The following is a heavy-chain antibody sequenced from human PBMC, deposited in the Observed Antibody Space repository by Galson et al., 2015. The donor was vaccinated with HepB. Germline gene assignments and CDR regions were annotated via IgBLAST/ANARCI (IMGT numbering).Heavy chain of an antibody. CDR2: IGRSGGDA. CDR3: AKQTVLVHIFRFES. D-gene: IGHD2-21*01. Sequence: SLRLSCAASGFTFSRYAMSWVRQAPGKGLEWVSAIGRSGGDAYYADSVKGRFTISRDDSKNTLYLQMDSLRAEDTAVYYCAKQTVLVHIFRFESWGQGTLVTVSS. J-gene: IGHJ4*02. CDR1: GFTFSRYA. V-gene: IGHV3-23*01.